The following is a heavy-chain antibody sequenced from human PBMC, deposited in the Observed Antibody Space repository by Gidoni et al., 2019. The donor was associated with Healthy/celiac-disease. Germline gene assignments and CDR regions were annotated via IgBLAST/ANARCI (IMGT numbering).Heavy chain of an antibody. CDR3: TTGVTVVTPDDAFDI. D-gene: IGHD2-21*02. Sequence: SCAASGFTFSNAWLSWVRPAPGKGLEWVGRIKSKTDGETTEYASPVKGRFTNSREDSKNTLYLQMKSLKTEDTAVYDCTTGVTVVTPDDAFDIWGQGTMVTVA. V-gene: IGHV3-15*01. J-gene: IGHJ3*02. CDR1: GFTFSNAW. CDR2: IKSKTDGETT.